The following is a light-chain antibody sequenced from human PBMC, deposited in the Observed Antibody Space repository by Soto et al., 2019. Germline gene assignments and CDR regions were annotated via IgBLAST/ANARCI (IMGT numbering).Light chain of an antibody. Sequence: DIQMTQSPSSLSASVGDRVTITCRASQSISSYLNWYQQKPGKAPKLLIYAASSLQSGVPSRLSGSGSGTEFTLTISSMQPDDFATYYCQQYNSYSTFGQGTKVDIK. CDR2: AAS. CDR3: QQYNSYST. J-gene: IGKJ1*01. V-gene: IGKV1-39*01. CDR1: QSISSY.